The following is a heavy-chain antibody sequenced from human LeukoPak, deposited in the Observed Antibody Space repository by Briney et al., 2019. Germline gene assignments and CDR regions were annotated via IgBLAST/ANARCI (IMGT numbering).Heavy chain of an antibody. CDR3: ARHGPHSGGGELYPPDY. D-gene: IGHD1-26*01. CDR1: GYSFTSYW. J-gene: IGHJ4*02. Sequence: GESLKISCKGSGYSFTSYWIGWVRQMPGKGLEWMGIIYPGDSDTRYSPSFQGQVTISADKSISTAYLQWSSLKASDTAMYYCARHGPHSGGGELYPPDYWGQGTLVTVSS. CDR2: IYPGDSDT. V-gene: IGHV5-51*01.